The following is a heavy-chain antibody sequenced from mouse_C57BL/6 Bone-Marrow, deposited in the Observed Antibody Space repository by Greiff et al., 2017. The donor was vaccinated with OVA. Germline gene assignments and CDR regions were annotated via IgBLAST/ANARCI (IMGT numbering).Heavy chain of an antibody. J-gene: IGHJ1*03. CDR3: TRAITTVAHWYFDV. D-gene: IGHD1-1*01. CDR2: ISSGGDYI. CDR1: GFTFSSYA. V-gene: IGHV5-9-1*02. Sequence: EVQGVESGEGLVKPGGSLKLSCAASGFTFSSYAMSWVRQTPEKRLEWVAYISSGGDYIYYADTVKGRFTISRDNARNTLYLQMSSLKSEDTAMYYCTRAITTVAHWYFDVWGTGTTVTVSS.